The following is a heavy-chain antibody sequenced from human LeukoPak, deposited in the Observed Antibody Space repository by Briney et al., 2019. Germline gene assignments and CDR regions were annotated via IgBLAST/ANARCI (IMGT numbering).Heavy chain of an antibody. J-gene: IGHJ5*02. V-gene: IGHV4-30-4*01. CDR1: GGSISSGDYY. Sequence: PSQTLSLTCTVSGGSISSGDYYWSWIRQPPGKGLEWIGYIYYSGSTYYNPSLKSRVTISVDTSKNQFSLKLSSVTAADTAVYYCARDYGDSGNNWFDPWGQGTLVTVSS. D-gene: IGHD4-17*01. CDR2: IYYSGST. CDR3: ARDYGDSGNNWFDP.